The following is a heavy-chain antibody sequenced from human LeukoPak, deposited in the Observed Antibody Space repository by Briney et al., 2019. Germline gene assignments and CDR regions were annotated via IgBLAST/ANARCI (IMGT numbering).Heavy chain of an antibody. CDR3: ARHKFPRSLWRNEPFDY. D-gene: IGHD1-1*01. J-gene: IGHJ4*02. Sequence: GESLKISCKGSGYSFTSYWIGWVRQMPGKGLEWMGIIYPGDSDTRYSPSFQGQVTISADKSISTAYLQWSSLKASDTAMYYCARHKFPRSLWRNEPFDYWGQGTLVTVSS. CDR2: IYPGDSDT. V-gene: IGHV5-51*01. CDR1: GYSFTSYW.